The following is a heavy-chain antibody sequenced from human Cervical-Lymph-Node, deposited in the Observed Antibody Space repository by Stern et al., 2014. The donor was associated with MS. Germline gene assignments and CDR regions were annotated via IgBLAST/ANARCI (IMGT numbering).Heavy chain of an antibody. CDR3: ATPDDYGDYRPFAY. Sequence: EVQLLESGGGLVEPGGSLRLSCAASGFNFRTYTMNWVRQAPGKGLEWVSSISSRSSSIYYADSVKGRFTISRDNAKNSLYLQMNSLRAEDTAVYYCATPDDYGDYRPFAYWGQGILVTVSS. J-gene: IGHJ4*02. V-gene: IGHV3-21*01. CDR1: GFNFRTYT. D-gene: IGHD4-17*01. CDR2: ISSRSSSI.